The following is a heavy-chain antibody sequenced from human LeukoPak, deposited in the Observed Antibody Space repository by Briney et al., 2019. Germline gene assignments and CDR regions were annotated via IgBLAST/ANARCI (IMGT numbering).Heavy chain of an antibody. Sequence: ASVNVSSTPSVYVLAIYGISWVRQAPGQGREWMGWITAYNGKTNYAQKFQGRLIMTTDTSTSTAYMELRSLRSDDTALYYCARDLGSGSYYVDYWGQGTPVTVSS. CDR1: VYVLAIYG. V-gene: IGHV1-18*01. J-gene: IGHJ4*02. CDR2: ITAYNGKT. CDR3: ARDLGSGSYYVDY. D-gene: IGHD3-10*01.